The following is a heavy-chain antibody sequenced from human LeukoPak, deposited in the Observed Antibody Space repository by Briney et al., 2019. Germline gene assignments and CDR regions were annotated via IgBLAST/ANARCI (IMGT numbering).Heavy chain of an antibody. CDR3: ARAAEYSSGWYLFDY. CDR1: GGSISSFY. Sequence: SETLSHTCTVSGGSISSFYWTWIRQPAGRGLEWIGRIYPTGSTNYNPSLKSRVTMSVDTSKNQFSLKLSSVTAADTAMYYCARAAEYSSGWYLFDYWGQGTLVTVSA. D-gene: IGHD6-19*01. V-gene: IGHV4-4*07. J-gene: IGHJ4*02. CDR2: IYPTGST.